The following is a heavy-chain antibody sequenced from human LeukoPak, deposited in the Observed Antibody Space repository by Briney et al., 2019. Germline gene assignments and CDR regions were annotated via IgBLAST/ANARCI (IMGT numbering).Heavy chain of an antibody. J-gene: IGHJ4*02. V-gene: IGHV4-39*07. CDR3: ARELWRIQLWLPQFDY. D-gene: IGHD5-18*01. Sequence: SETLSLTCTVSGGSISSSSYYWGWIRQPPGKGLEWIGSIYYSGSTYYNPSLKSRVTISVDTSKNQFSLKLSSVTAADTAVYYCARELWRIQLWLPQFDYWGQGTLVTVSS. CDR2: IYYSGST. CDR1: GGSISSSSYY.